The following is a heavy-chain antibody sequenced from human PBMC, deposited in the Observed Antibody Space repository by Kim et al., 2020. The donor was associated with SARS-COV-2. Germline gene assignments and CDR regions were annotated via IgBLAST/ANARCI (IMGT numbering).Heavy chain of an antibody. CDR1: GFTFKNFG. CDR2: IWFDESNA. Sequence: GGSLRLSCTTSGFTFKNFGVHWVRQAPGKGLEWVAVIWFDESNAFYEDSVKGRFTISRDNSKNILYLHMNSLRAEDTAVYYCAKAGSVGTYYYYGLDVWGQGTTVTVSS. CDR3: AKAGSVGTYYYYGLDV. J-gene: IGHJ6*02. D-gene: IGHD7-27*01. V-gene: IGHV3-33*06.